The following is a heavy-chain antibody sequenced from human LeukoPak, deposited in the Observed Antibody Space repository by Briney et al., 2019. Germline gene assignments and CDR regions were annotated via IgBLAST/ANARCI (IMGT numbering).Heavy chain of an antibody. V-gene: IGHV1-69*06. CDR1: GGTFSSYA. Sequence: SVKVSCKASGGTFSSYAISWVRQAPGQGLEWMGGIIPIFGTANYAQKFQGRVTITADKSTSTAYMELSSLRSEDTAVYYCARDVGHYYGSGRRRRGSAFDIWGQGTMVTVSS. J-gene: IGHJ3*02. CDR3: ARDVGHYYGSGRRRRGSAFDI. CDR2: IIPIFGTA. D-gene: IGHD3-10*01.